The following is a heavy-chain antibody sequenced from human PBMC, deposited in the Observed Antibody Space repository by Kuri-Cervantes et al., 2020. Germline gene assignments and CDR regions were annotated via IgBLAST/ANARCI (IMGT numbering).Heavy chain of an antibody. Sequence: GSLRLSCTVSGGSISSSSYYWGWIRQPPGKGLEWIGSIYYSGSTYYNPSLKSRVTISVDTSKNQFSLKLSSVTAADTAVYYCARAPRSWNQLLIPYSSGGDCYWDYWGQGTLVTVSS. CDR3: ARAPRSWNQLLIPYSSGGDCYWDY. J-gene: IGHJ4*02. CDR1: GGSISSSSYY. D-gene: IGHD2-21*02. CDR2: IYYSGST. V-gene: IGHV4-39*01.